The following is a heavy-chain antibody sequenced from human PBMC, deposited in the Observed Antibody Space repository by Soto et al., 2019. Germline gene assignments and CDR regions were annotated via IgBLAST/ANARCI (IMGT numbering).Heavy chain of an antibody. J-gene: IGHJ5*02. CDR2: INHSGST. D-gene: IGHD4-17*01. CDR1: GGSFSGYY. CDR3: ARGASIGYGDYVGSDFDP. Sequence: SETLSLTCAVYGGSFSGYYWSWIRQPPGKGLEWIGEINHSGSTNYNPSLKSRVTISVDTSKNQFSLKLSSVTAADTAVYYCARGASIGYGDYVGSDFDPWGQGTLVTAPQ. V-gene: IGHV4-34*01.